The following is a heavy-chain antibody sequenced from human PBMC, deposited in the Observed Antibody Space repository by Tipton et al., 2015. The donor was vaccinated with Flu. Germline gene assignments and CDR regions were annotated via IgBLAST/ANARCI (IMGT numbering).Heavy chain of an antibody. J-gene: IGHJ3*01. D-gene: IGHD6-19*01. V-gene: IGHV3-23*01. CDR3: AKFFSGWYSAFDL. CDR2: VSDSGATS. Sequence: SLRLSCVASGFNFRSFSMGWVRQAPGKGLEWVASVSDSGATSFHADSVKGRFTISRDDFRSTLSLQMDSLRADDTAEYFCAKFFSGWYSAFDLWGQGNRVAVSS. CDR1: GFNFRSFS.